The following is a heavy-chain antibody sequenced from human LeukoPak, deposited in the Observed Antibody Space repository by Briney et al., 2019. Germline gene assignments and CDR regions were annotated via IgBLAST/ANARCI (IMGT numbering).Heavy chain of an antibody. CDR2: IYTSGST. D-gene: IGHD6-6*01. CDR1: GGSISSGSYY. Sequence: PSETLSLTCTVSGGSISSGSYYWSWIRQPAGKGLEWIGRIYTSGSTNYNPSLKSRVTISVDTSKNQFSLKLSSVTAADTAVYYCARQGLAARPGDYWGQGTLVTVSS. CDR3: ARQGLAARPGDY. V-gene: IGHV4-61*02. J-gene: IGHJ4*02.